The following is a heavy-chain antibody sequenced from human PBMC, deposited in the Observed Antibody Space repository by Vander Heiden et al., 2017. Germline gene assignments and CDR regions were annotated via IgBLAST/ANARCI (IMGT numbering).Heavy chain of an antibody. CDR3: ARRGSGSYPKFDY. D-gene: IGHD1-26*01. CDR1: GGSISGYY. J-gene: IGHJ4*02. CDR2: IYYSGST. V-gene: IGHV4-59*01. Sequence: QVQLQESGPGLVKPSETLSLTCTVSGGSISGYYWSWIRQPPGKGLEWIGYIYYSGSTNYNPSLKSRVTISVDTSKNQFSLKLSSVTAADTAVYYCARRGSGSYPKFDYWGQGTLVTVSS.